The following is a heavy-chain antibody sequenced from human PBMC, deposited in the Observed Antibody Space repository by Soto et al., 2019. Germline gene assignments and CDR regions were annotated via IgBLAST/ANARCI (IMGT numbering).Heavy chain of an antibody. D-gene: IGHD6-13*01. Sequence: GSLRLSCAASGFTVSSNYMSWVRQAPGKGLEWVSVIYSGGSTYYADSVKGRFTISRDNSKNTLYLQMNSLRAEDTAVYYCARDSIAADDAFDIWGQGTMVTVSS. V-gene: IGHV3-53*01. CDR2: IYSGGST. CDR1: GFTVSSNY. CDR3: ARDSIAADDAFDI. J-gene: IGHJ3*02.